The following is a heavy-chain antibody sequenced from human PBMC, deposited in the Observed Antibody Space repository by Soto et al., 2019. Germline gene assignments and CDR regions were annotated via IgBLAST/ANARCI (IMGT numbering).Heavy chain of an antibody. Sequence: PAETLSLTCSVSGDSVSSGSDSGTWTWQAPGKGLEVLGYIDYTGSANYEPSLKSRVTIAVDTAKNQICLKLTSVTAADTAVYYCARTSTGYGHGDSRGLGILVTVSS. J-gene: IGHJ5*01. D-gene: IGHD3-10*01. CDR2: IDYTGSA. CDR1: GDSVSSGSDS. CDR3: ARTSTGYGHGDS. V-gene: IGHV4-61*01.